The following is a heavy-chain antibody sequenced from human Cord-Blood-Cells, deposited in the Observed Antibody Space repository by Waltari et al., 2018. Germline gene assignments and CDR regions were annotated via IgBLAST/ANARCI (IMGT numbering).Heavy chain of an antibody. CDR3: ARDSSSWYNDAFDI. Sequence: EVQLVESGGGLVQPGGSLRLSCAASGFTFSSYWMSWVRQAPGKGLEWVANIKQDGSEKYYVDSVKGRFTISRDNAKNSLYLQMNSLRAEDTAVYYCARDSSSWYNDAFDIWGQGTMVTVSS. CDR1: GFTFSSYW. CDR2: IKQDGSEK. J-gene: IGHJ3*02. V-gene: IGHV3-7*01. D-gene: IGHD6-13*01.